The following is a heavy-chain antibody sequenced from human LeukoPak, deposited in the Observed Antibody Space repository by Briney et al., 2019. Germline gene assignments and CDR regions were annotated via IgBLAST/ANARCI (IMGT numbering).Heavy chain of an antibody. J-gene: IGHJ4*02. CDR3: ARGAYVRDGRSFFDY. CDR2: IYTGGST. Sequence: SETLSLTCTVSGGSLSSYYWSWIRQPAGKGLEWIGRIYTGGSTNYNPSLKSRVTMSVDTSKNQFSLKVTTVTAADTAVYYCARGAYVRDGRSFFDYWGQGTLVTVSS. D-gene: IGHD3-10*02. CDR1: GGSLSSYY. V-gene: IGHV4-4*07.